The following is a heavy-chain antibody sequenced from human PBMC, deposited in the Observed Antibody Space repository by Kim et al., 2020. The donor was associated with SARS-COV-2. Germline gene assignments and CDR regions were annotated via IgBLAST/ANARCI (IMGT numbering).Heavy chain of an antibody. CDR1: GYSISSGYY. J-gene: IGHJ4*02. CDR3: ARFEWLPDY. Sequence: SETLSLTCTVSGYSISSGYYWGWIQQPPGKGLEWIGSIYHSGSTYYNPSLKSRVTISVDTSKNQFSLKLSSVTAADTAVYYCARFEWLPDYWGQGTLVTVSS. V-gene: IGHV4-38-2*02. CDR2: IYHSGST. D-gene: IGHD5-12*01.